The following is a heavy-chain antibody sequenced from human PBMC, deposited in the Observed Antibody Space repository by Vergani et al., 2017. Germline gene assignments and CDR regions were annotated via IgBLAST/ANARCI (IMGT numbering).Heavy chain of an antibody. CDR3: ARAADRTITGYLDY. Sequence: QVQLVESGGGVVQPGRSLRLSCAASGFTFSSYAMHWVRQAPGKGLEWVAVISYDGSNKYYADSVKGRFTISRDNSKNTLYLQMNSLRAEDTAVYYCARAADRTITGYLDYWGQGTLVTVSS. J-gene: IGHJ4*02. V-gene: IGHV3-30-3*01. CDR2: ISYDGSNK. CDR1: GFTFSSYA. D-gene: IGHD1-14*01.